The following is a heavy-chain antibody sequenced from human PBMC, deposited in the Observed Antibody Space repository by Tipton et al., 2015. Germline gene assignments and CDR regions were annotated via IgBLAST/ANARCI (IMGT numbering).Heavy chain of an antibody. Sequence: TLSLTCAVEGGSFSYHYWGWIRQPPGKGLEWIGSISHSGNTYYNPSLKSRVTMSRDTSKNQFSLKLTSVTAADTAVYYCARSLFPETAGLENWFDPWGQGTLVTVSS. CDR2: ISHSGNT. CDR1: GGSFSYHY. V-gene: IGHV4-59*04. D-gene: IGHD6-13*01. J-gene: IGHJ5*02. CDR3: ARSLFPETAGLENWFDP.